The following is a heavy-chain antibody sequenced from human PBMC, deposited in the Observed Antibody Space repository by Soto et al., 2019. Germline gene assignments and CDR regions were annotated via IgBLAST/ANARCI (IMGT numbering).Heavy chain of an antibody. CDR2: VYDSGST. D-gene: IGHD2-15*01. CDR1: GGSISSYY. J-gene: IGHJ4*02. Sequence: SETLSLTCTVSGGSISSYYWSWIRQPPGKGQEWIGYVYDSGSTNYNPSLKSRGTISIDTSKNQFSLKLGSATAADTAVYYCARRHRYCSGGSCYLFDYWGQGTLVSVSS. CDR3: ARRHRYCSGGSCYLFDY. V-gene: IGHV4-59*08.